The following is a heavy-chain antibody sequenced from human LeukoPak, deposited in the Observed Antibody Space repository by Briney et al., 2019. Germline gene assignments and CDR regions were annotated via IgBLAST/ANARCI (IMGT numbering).Heavy chain of an antibody. CDR1: GYTFTGYY. CDR3: ARDVYSSSWTFLDAPYNWFDP. D-gene: IGHD6-13*01. J-gene: IGHJ5*02. V-gene: IGHV1-2*02. CDR2: INPNSGGT. Sequence: GASVKVSCKASGYTFTGYYMHWVRQAPGQGLEWMGWINPNSGGTNYAQKFQGRVTMTRDTSISTAYMELSRLRSDDTAVYYCARDVYSSSWTFLDAPYNWFDPWGQGTLVTVSS.